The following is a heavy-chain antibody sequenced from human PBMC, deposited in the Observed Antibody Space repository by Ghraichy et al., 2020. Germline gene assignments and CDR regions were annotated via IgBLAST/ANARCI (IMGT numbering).Heavy chain of an antibody. J-gene: IGHJ5*01. CDR3: ARVVRYYDSAGYYYNWLDP. Sequence: SGPTLVKPTQTLTLTCRFSGFSLKTSGVGVGWIRQSPGKALECLSLIYWNDDKIYSPFLRSRLTITKDTSTNQVVLTMTNMDPVDTGTYYCARVVRYYDSAGYYYNWLDPWGPGTLVSVSS. V-gene: IGHV2-5*01. D-gene: IGHD3-22*01. CDR1: GFSLKTSGVG. CDR2: IYWNDDK.